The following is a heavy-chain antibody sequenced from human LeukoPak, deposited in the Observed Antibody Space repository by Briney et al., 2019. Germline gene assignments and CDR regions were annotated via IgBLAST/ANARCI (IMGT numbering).Heavy chain of an antibody. CDR3: ARNPPHYYDSSGYFDY. D-gene: IGHD3-22*01. J-gene: IGHJ4*02. CDR1: GGTFSSYA. V-gene: IGHV1-69*05. CDR2: IIPIFGTA. Sequence: SVKVSCKASGGTFSSYAISWVRQAPGQGLEWMGGIIPIFGTANYAQKFRGRVTITTDESTSTAYMELSSLRSEDTAVYYCARNPPHYYDSSGYFDYWGQGTLVTVSS.